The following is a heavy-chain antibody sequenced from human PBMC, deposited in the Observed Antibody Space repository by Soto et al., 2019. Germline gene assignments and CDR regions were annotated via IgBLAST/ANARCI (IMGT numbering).Heavy chain of an antibody. CDR2: ISGSGGST. D-gene: IGHD3-9*01. Sequence: GGSLRLSCAASGFTFSSYAMSWVRQAPGKGLEWVSAISGSGGSTYYADSVKGRFTISRDNSKNTLYLQMNSLRAEDTAVYYCAKDKQAHYDILTGYEDYFDYWGQGTLVTVS. V-gene: IGHV3-23*01. CDR3: AKDKQAHYDILTGYEDYFDY. CDR1: GFTFSSYA. J-gene: IGHJ4*02.